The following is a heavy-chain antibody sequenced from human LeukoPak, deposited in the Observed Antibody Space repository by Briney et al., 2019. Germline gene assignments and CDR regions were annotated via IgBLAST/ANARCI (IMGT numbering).Heavy chain of an antibody. D-gene: IGHD3-9*01. Sequence: PGGALRVSCVPSLCTFSSYSMNWVRQAPRKGLEWVSSISSSGTYVYYADSVKGRFTISRDNAKNSLSLQINSLRAVDAAVYYCARASSKQLAGYLPDGFDIWGQGTMVTVSS. V-gene: IGHV3-21*01. CDR1: LCTFSSYS. J-gene: IGHJ3*02. CDR3: ARASSKQLAGYLPDGFDI. CDR2: ISSSGTYV.